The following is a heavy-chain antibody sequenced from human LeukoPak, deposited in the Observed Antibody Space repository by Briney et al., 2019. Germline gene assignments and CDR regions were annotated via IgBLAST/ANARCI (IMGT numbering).Heavy chain of an antibody. CDR3: AKAKNHYYYYMDV. V-gene: IGHV3-23*01. CDR1: GFTFSSYA. CDR2: ISGSGGST. Sequence: PGRSLRLSCAASGFTFSSYAMSWVRQAPGKGLEWVSAISGSGGSTYYADSVKGRFTISRDNSKNTLYLQMNSLRAEDTAVYYCAKAKNHYYYYMDVWGKGTTVTVSS. J-gene: IGHJ6*03.